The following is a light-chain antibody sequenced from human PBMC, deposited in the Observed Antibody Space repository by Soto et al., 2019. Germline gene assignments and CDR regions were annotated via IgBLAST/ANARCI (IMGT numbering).Light chain of an antibody. V-gene: IGKV1-5*01. CDR1: QSISSW. CDR2: DAS. Sequence: DIQMTQSPSTLSASEGDRVTITSRASQSISSWLAWYQQKPGKAPKLLIYDASSLESGVPSRFSGSGSGTEFTLTISSLQPDDFATYYCQQYNSYPWTFGQGTKVDI. J-gene: IGKJ1*01. CDR3: QQYNSYPWT.